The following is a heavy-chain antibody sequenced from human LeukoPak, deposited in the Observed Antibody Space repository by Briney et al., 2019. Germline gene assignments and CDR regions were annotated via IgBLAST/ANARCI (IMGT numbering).Heavy chain of an antibody. CDR3: SKSGSSSWFLDY. CDR1: GFTFSTYA. CDR2: ISGSGGST. Sequence: GGSLRLSCAASGFTFSTYAMTWVRQAPGKGLEWVSAISGSGGSTYYAVSVKGRFTIFRDNSKSTFYLQMNSLRVEDTALYYCSKSGSSSWFLDYWGQGTLVTVSS. D-gene: IGHD6-13*01. V-gene: IGHV3-23*01. J-gene: IGHJ4*02.